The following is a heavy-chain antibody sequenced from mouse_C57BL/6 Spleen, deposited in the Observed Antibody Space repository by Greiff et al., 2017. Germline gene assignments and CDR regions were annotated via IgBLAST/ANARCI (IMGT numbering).Heavy chain of an antibody. J-gene: IGHJ2*01. CDR2: INPNNGGT. V-gene: IGHV1-26*01. CDR1: GYTFTDYY. CDR3: ARYQYYFDY. Sequence: VQLQQSGPELVKPGASVKISCKASGYTFTDYYMNWVKQSHGKSLEWIGDINPNNGGTSYNQKFKGKATLTVDKSSSTAYMELRSLPSEDSAVYYCARYQYYFDYWGQGTTLTVSS.